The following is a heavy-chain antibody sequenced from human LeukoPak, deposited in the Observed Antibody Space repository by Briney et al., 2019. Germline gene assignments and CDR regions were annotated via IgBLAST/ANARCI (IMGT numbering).Heavy chain of an antibody. D-gene: IGHD2-21*02. CDR2: ISSSRSYI. Sequence: GGSLRLSCAASGFTFSSYSMNWVRQAPGKGLEWVSSISSSRSYIYYADSVKGRFTISRDNAKNSLSLHMNSLRAEDTAVYYCARAPYCGGDCYLYYFDYWGQGTLVTVSS. J-gene: IGHJ4*02. V-gene: IGHV3-21*01. CDR3: ARAPYCGGDCYLYYFDY. CDR1: GFTFSSYS.